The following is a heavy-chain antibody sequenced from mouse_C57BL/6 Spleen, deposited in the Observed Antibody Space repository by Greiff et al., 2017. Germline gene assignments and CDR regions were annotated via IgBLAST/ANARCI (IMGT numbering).Heavy chain of an antibody. J-gene: IGHJ3*01. CDR3: ARSCCTWFAG. Sequence: QVQLQQPGAELVMPGASVKLSCKASGYTFTSSCMHWVKQRPGQGLEWIGEIDPSDGYTNYNQKFKGKSTMTVDTSSSTAYMQLSSLTSEDTAVYYCARSCCTWFAGWGQGTLVTVSA. CDR2: IDPSDGYT. V-gene: IGHV1-69*01. CDR1: GYTFTSSC.